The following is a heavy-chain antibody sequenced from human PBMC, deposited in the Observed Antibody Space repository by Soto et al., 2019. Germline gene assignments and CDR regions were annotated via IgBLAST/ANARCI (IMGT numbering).Heavy chain of an antibody. CDR3: ARGSEAWFDP. CDR2: VYSTEIT. J-gene: IGHJ5*02. CDR1: GDSIGRYF. Sequence: PSETLYLTCTVSGDSIGRYFWSWLRQPPGKGLEWIGYVYSTEITNYNPSLKRRGAMSIDTSKNQFSRKVRSVTAADTAVYYCARGSEAWFDPWGQGTLVTVS. V-gene: IGHV4-59*01.